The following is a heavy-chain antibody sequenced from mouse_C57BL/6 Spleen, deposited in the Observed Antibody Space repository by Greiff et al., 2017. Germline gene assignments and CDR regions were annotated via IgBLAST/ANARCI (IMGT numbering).Heavy chain of an antibody. CDR2: IYPSDSET. CDR1: GYTFTSYW. J-gene: IGHJ2*01. V-gene: IGHV1-61*01. CDR3: ARSGDCYYFDY. Sequence: QVQLQQPGAELVRPGSSVKLSCKASGYTFTSYWMDWVKQRPGQGLEWIGNIYPSDSETHYNQKFKDKATLTVDKSSSTAYMQLSSLTSEDSAVYYCARSGDCYYFDYWGQGTTLTVSS. D-gene: IGHD3-1*01.